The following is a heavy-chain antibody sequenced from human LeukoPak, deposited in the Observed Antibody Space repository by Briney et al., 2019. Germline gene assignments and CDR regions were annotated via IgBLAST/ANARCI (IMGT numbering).Heavy chain of an antibody. CDR2: IIPIFGTA. CDR3: ARSCSSTSCPLLDYYYYMDV. V-gene: IGHV1-69*13. Sequence: GASVKVSCKASGYTFTSYAISWVRQAPGQGLEWMGGIIPIFGTANYAQKFQGRVTITADESTSTAYMELSSLRSEDTAVYYCARSCSSTSCPLLDYYYYMDVWGKGTTVTVSS. J-gene: IGHJ6*03. CDR1: GYTFTSYA. D-gene: IGHD2-2*01.